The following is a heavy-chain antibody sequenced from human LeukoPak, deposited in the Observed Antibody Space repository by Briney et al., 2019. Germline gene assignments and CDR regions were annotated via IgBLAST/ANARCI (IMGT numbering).Heavy chain of an antibody. CDR1: GFTVSSNY. J-gene: IGHJ4*02. CDR2: ISASGGST. CDR3: AKGRGYSGYDFFDY. Sequence: GGSLRLSCAASGFTVSSNYMSWVRQAPGKGLEWVSAISASGGSTFYADSVKGRFTISRDNSKNTLYLQMNSLRAEDTALYYCAKGRGYSGYDFFDYWGQGTLVTVSS. V-gene: IGHV3-23*01. D-gene: IGHD5-12*01.